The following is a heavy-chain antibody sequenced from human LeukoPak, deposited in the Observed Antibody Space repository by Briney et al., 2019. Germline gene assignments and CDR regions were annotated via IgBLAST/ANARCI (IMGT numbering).Heavy chain of an antibody. Sequence: GGSLRLSCAASGFTFSSYAMSWVRQAPGKGLEWVSTISGSVGTTYYADSVKGRFTISRDNSKNTLYLQMNSLRAEDTALYYCAKVVATIEYFPHWGQGTLVTVSS. J-gene: IGHJ1*01. D-gene: IGHD5-12*01. CDR1: GFTFSSYA. CDR2: ISGSVGTT. CDR3: AKVVATIEYFPH. V-gene: IGHV3-23*01.